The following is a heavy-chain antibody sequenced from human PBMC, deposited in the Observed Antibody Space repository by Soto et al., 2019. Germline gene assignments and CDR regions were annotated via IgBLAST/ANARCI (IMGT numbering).Heavy chain of an antibody. CDR1: GFTFSSYA. D-gene: IGHD1-26*01. V-gene: IGHV3-23*01. Sequence: GGSLRLSCAASGFTFSSYAMSWVRQAPGKGLEWVSAISGSGGSTYYADSVKGRFTISRDNSKNTLYLQMNSLRAEDTAVYYCAKVALKSGSYSSWFDYWGQGILVTVSS. CDR3: AKVALKSGSYSSWFDY. CDR2: ISGSGGST. J-gene: IGHJ4*02.